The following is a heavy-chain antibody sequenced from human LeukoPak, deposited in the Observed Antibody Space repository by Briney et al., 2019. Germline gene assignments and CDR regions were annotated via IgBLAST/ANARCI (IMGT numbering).Heavy chain of an antibody. D-gene: IGHD3-10*01. CDR1: GYHFTSYW. V-gene: IGHV5-10-1*01. Sequence: PGGSLGISCKGSGYHFTSYWISWVRQMPGKGLEWMGRIDPSDSYTNYSPSFQGHVTISADKSISTAYLQWSSLKASDTAMYYCARHNGFGELYYGWFDHWGQGTLVTVSS. CDR3: ARHNGFGELYYGWFDH. J-gene: IGHJ5*02. CDR2: IDPSDSYT.